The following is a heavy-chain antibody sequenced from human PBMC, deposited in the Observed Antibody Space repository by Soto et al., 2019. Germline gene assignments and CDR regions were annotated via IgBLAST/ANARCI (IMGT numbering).Heavy chain of an antibody. Sequence: EVQLVESGGGLVQPGGSLRLSCAASGFTVSTDWMYWVRQAPGKGLEWVSVIRGGGNTYYADSVEGRFTISRDNSTNTVYLQMNSLRPEDTAVYYCVRENYYYGMDVWGQGTTVTVSS. V-gene: IGHV3-66*01. CDR3: VRENYYYGMDV. CDR2: IRGGGNT. CDR1: GFTVSTDW. J-gene: IGHJ6*02.